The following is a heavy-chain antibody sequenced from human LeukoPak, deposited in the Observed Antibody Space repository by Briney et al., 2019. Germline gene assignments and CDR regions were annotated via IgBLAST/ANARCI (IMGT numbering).Heavy chain of an antibody. V-gene: IGHV1-2*02. CDR1: GYTFTDYY. J-gene: IGHJ4*02. CDR2: INPNSGGT. D-gene: IGHD1-7*01. Sequence: ASVKVSCKAFGYTFTDYYMHWVRQAPGQGLEWMGWINPNSGGTKYAQKFQGRVTMTRDTSISTAYMELSRLRSDDTAVYYCARELELYYFDYWGQGTLVTVSS. CDR3: ARELELYYFDY.